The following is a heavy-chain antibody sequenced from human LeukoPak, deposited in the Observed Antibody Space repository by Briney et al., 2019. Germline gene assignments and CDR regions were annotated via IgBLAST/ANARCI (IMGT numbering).Heavy chain of an antibody. V-gene: IGHV4-39*07. CDR3: ATEGKVVGAGGY. CDR2: IYYSGST. J-gene: IGHJ4*02. Sequence: SETLSLTCIVSDGSISNSNYFWGWIRQPPGKGLEWIGSIYYSGSTYYNPSLKSRVTISVDTSKNQFSLKLSSVTAADTAVYYCATEGKVVGAGGYWGQGNLVIVSS. CDR1: DGSISNSNYF. D-gene: IGHD1-26*01.